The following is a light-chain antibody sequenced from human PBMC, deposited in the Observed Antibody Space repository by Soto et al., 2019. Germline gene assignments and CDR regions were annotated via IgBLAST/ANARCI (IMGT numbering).Light chain of an antibody. Sequence: DIVLTQSPGTLSLSPGERATLSCRASQSINSRYLAWYQQKPGQAPRLLIYAASSRATGIADRFSGSGSGTDFTLTISRREPEDFALYYCQQFGSSTGFTFGPGTKVDIK. CDR3: QQFGSSTGFT. J-gene: IGKJ3*01. CDR2: AAS. CDR1: QSINSRY. V-gene: IGKV3-20*01.